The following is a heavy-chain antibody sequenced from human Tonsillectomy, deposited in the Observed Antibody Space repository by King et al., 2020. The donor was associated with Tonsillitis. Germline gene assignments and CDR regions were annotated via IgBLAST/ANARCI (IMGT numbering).Heavy chain of an antibody. D-gene: IGHD2-15*01. J-gene: IGHJ4*02. CDR3: ARVGCSCSWPFDY. CDR2: IYDSGST. V-gene: IGHV4-59*01. CDR1: GGSISSYY. Sequence: QLQESGPGLVKPSETLSLTCTVSGGSISSYYWSWIRQPPGKGMEWIGYIYDSGSTNYNPSLTSRVTISVDTSKNQFSLKLSAVTAADTAVYYCARVGCSCSWPFDYWGQGTLVTVSS.